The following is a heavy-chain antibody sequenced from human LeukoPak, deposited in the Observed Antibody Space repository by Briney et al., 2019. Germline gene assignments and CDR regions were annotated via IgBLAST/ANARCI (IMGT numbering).Heavy chain of an antibody. CDR2: INHSGST. Sequence: PSETLSLTCAVYGGSFSGYYWSWIRQPPGKGLEWIGEINHSGSTNYNPSLKSRVTISVDTSKNQFSLKLSSVTAEDTAVYYCARGENRNTAMVMWGQGTLVTVSS. CDR1: GGSFSGYY. CDR3: ARGENRNTAMVM. J-gene: IGHJ4*02. D-gene: IGHD5-18*01. V-gene: IGHV4-34*01.